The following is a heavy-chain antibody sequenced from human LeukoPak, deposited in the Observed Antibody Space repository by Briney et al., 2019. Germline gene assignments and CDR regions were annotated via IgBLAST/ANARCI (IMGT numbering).Heavy chain of an antibody. CDR1: GFTFNKFW. J-gene: IGHJ3*01. V-gene: IGHV3-74*01. CDR3: TTFVALRAFDV. Sequence: GGSLRLSCAASGFTFNKFWLHWVRQAPGKGLVWVSRVNSDGGGTIYADSVKGRFTLSRDTSQNTLFLQMSSLTVEDTAVYYCTTFVALRAFDVWPEGPRVTV. D-gene: IGHD3-10*02. CDR2: VNSDGGGT.